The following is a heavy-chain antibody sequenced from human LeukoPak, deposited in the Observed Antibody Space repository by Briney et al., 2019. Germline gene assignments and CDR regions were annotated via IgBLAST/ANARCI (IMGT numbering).Heavy chain of an antibody. V-gene: IGHV4-4*07. D-gene: IGHD3-22*01. CDR2: IYTTGGT. CDR3: ARANYYDSGGYYPGWFDP. CDR1: GGSISSYD. Sequence: PSETLSLTCTVSGGSISSYDWSWIRQPAGKGLEWIGGIYTTGGTNYSPSLKRRVTISVDAVKKQCSLKLSSLTAADTAVYYCARANYYDSGGYYPGWFDPWGQGTLVTVSS. J-gene: IGHJ5*02.